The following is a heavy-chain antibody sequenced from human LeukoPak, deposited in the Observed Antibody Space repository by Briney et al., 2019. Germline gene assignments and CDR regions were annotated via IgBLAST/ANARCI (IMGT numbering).Heavy chain of an antibody. V-gene: IGHV3-21*01. CDR1: GFTFSSYS. CDR3: ARTDEVLAINFYYYYMDV. CDR2: ISSSSSSYI. Sequence: GGSLRLSCAASGFTFSSYSMNWVRQAPGKGLEWVSSISSSSSSYIYYADSVKGRFTISRDNAKNSLYLQMNSLRAEDTAVYYCARTDEVLAINFYYYYMDVWGKGTTVTVSS. D-gene: IGHD4/OR15-4a*01. J-gene: IGHJ6*03.